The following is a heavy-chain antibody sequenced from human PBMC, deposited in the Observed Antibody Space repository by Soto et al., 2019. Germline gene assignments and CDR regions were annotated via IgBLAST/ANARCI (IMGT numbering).Heavy chain of an antibody. D-gene: IGHD3-10*01. CDR3: ARAGGRGRNFDY. Sequence: SVKVSCKASGGTFSSYIISWVRQAPGQGLEWMGRIIPILGIANYAQKLQDRVTITADKSTNTAYMALSSLSSEDTAVYYCARAGGRGRNFDYWGQGTLVTVSS. J-gene: IGHJ4*01. V-gene: IGHV1-69*02. CDR1: GGTFSSYI. CDR2: IIPILGIA.